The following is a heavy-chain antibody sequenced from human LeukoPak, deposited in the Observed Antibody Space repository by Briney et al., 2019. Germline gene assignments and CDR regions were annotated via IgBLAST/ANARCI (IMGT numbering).Heavy chain of an antibody. D-gene: IGHD6-13*01. Sequence: PGGSLRLSCAASGFTFSSYAMSWVRQAPGKGLEWVSAISGSGGSTYYADSVKGRFTISRDNSKNTLYLQMNSLRAEDTAVYYCARGGGSSSWNHYYFDYWGQGTLVTVSS. CDR1: GFTFSSYA. J-gene: IGHJ4*02. CDR3: ARGGGSSSWNHYYFDY. V-gene: IGHV3-23*01. CDR2: ISGSGGST.